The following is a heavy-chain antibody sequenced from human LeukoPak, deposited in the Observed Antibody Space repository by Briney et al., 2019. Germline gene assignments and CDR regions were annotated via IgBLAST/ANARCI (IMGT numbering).Heavy chain of an antibody. Sequence: GASVKVSFKASGYTFTSYRITWVRQAPGQGLELMGWIRAHNGNTLYTQNFHGRHTMTTDTSTTTAYMELRSLRSDDTAVYYCARLDLEQRSWFDPWGQGTLVTVSS. J-gene: IGHJ5*02. CDR2: IRAHNGNT. V-gene: IGHV1-18*01. D-gene: IGHD1/OR15-1a*01. CDR1: GYTFTSYR. CDR3: ARLDLEQRSWFDP.